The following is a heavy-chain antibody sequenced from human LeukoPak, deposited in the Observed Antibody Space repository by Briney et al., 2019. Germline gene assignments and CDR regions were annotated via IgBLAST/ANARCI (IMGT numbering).Heavy chain of an antibody. V-gene: IGHV4-34*01. CDR2: INHSGST. CDR1: GGSFSGCY. Sequence: SETLSLTCAVYGGSFSGCYWSWIRQPPGKGLEWIGEINHSGSTNYNPSLKSRVTISVDTSKNQFSLKLSSVTAADTAVYYCARIKLVAGTAPFDYWGQGTLVTVSS. CDR3: ARIKLVAGTAPFDY. J-gene: IGHJ4*02. D-gene: IGHD6-19*01.